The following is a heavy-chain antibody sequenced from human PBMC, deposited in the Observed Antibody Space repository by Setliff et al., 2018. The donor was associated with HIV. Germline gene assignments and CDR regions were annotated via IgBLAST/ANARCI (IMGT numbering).Heavy chain of an antibody. CDR3: ARERWLRSHYYYYMDV. J-gene: IGHJ6*03. V-gene: IGHV3-53*01. CDR2: IYSGGDT. Sequence: GGSLRLSCAASGFTVSTYYMSWVRQAPGKGLEWISTIYSGGDTYHADSVKGRVTLSRDNSKNTLYLQMNSLRAEDTAVYYCARERWLRSHYYYYMDVWGKGTTVTVSS. CDR1: GFTVSTYY. D-gene: IGHD5-12*01.